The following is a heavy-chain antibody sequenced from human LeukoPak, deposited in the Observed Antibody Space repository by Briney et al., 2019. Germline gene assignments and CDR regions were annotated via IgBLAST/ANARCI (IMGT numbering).Heavy chain of an antibody. CDR2: INPNSGGT. Sequence: ASVKVSCKASGYTFSGYYIHWVRQAPGHGLEWMGWINPNSGGTNYAQKFQGRVTLTRDTSISTAYMELSRLRSDDTAVYYCARSILTTVTTYNNWFDPWGQGTLVTVSS. D-gene: IGHD4-17*01. J-gene: IGHJ5*02. CDR3: ARSILTTVTTYNNWFDP. CDR1: GYTFSGYY. V-gene: IGHV1-2*02.